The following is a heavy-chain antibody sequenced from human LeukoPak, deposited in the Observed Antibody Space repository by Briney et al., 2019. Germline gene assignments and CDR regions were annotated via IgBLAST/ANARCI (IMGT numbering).Heavy chain of an antibody. CDR3: ARDSSPAYYDILTGYPSSSAFDY. CDR1: GFTFSSYW. Sequence: GGSLRLSCAASGFTFSSYWMHWVRQAPGKGLVWVSRINSDGSSTNYADSGKGRFTISRDNAKNTLYLQMNSLRAEDTVVYYCARDSSPAYYDILTGYPSSSAFDYWGQGTLVTVSS. J-gene: IGHJ4*02. D-gene: IGHD3-9*01. V-gene: IGHV3-74*01. CDR2: INSDGSST.